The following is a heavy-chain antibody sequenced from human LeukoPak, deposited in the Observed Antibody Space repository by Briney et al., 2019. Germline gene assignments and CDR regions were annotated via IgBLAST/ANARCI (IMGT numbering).Heavy chain of an antibody. D-gene: IGHD3-10*01. J-gene: IGHJ4*02. CDR3: ARSERWFGELSAFDY. V-gene: IGHV4-31*03. CDR1: GGSISSGGYY. CDR2: IYYSGST. Sequence: PSQALSLTCTVSGGSISSGGYYWSWIPQHPGKGLEWIGYIYYSGSTYYNPSLKSRVTISVDTSKNQFSLKLSSVTAADTAVYYCARSERWFGELSAFDYWGQGTLVTVSS.